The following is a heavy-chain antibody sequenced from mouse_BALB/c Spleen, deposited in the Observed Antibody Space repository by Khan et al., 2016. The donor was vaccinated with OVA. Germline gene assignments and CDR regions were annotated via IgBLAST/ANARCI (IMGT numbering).Heavy chain of an antibody. J-gene: IGHJ2*01. V-gene: IGHV1-87*01. CDR1: GYTFTTYW. D-gene: IGHD2-14*01. CDR2: IYPGDGDT. Sequence: VQLQQSGAELARPGASVKLSCKASGYTFTTYWMQWVKQRPGQGLEWIGTIYPGDGDTRYTQNFKDKATLTADKSSSTAYMQLSSLASEDSAVYYSASYRYDYFDYWGQGTTLTVSS. CDR3: ASYRYDYFDY.